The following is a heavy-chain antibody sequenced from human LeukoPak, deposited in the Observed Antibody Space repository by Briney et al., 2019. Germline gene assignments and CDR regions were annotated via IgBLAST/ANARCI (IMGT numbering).Heavy chain of an antibody. D-gene: IGHD6-13*01. CDR3: ARASRGSIAAAGHLGY. J-gene: IGHJ4*02. Sequence: SGGSLRLSCVASGFTFSSYGMHWVRQAPGKGLEWGAVISYDGSNKYYADSVKGRFTISRDNSKNTLYLQMNSLRAEDTAVYYCARASRGSIAAAGHLGYWGQGTLVTVSS. V-gene: IGHV3-30*03. CDR2: ISYDGSNK. CDR1: GFTFSSYG.